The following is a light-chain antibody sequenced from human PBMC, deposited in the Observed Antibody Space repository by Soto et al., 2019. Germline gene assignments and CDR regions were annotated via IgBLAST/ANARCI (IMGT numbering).Light chain of an antibody. Sequence: EIVLTQSPGTLSLSPGERATLSCRASQSVSSSYLAWYQQKPGQAPRLLIYGASSSATGIPDRFSGSGSGTDFTLTISRLEPEDFAVYYWQQFDSSLYTFGQGTKLEIK. CDR3: QQFDSSLYT. CDR1: QSVSSSY. CDR2: GAS. V-gene: IGKV3-20*01. J-gene: IGKJ2*01.